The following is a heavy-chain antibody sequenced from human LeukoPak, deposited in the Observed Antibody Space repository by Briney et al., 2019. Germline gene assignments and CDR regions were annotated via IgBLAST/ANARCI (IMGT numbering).Heavy chain of an antibody. J-gene: IGHJ4*02. D-gene: IGHD4-17*01. Sequence: GGSLRLSCAASEFTFSSYWMSWVRQAPGKGLEWVANIKQDGSEKYYVDSVKGRFTISRDNAKNSLYLQMNNLRAEDTAVYYCATWSEYGDFYWGQGTLVTVSS. CDR2: IKQDGSEK. V-gene: IGHV3-7*01. CDR1: EFTFSSYW. CDR3: ATWSEYGDFY.